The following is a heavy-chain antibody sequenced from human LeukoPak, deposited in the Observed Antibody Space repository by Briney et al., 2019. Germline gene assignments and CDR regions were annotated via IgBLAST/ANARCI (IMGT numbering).Heavy chain of an antibody. D-gene: IGHD2-21*02. CDR1: EFTLSSYG. Sequence: GGSLRLSCAASEFTLSSYGMHWVRQAPGKGLEWVALIRFDGSNKYYADSVEGRFTISRDNSKNTLYLQMNSLRAEDTAVYYCAKDGFAVYCGGDCYNPFDYWGQGTLVTVSS. V-gene: IGHV3-30*02. CDR2: IRFDGSNK. J-gene: IGHJ4*02. CDR3: AKDGFAVYCGGDCYNPFDY.